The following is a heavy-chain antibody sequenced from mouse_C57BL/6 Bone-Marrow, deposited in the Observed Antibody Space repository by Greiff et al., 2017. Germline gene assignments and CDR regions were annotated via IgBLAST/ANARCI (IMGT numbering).Heavy chain of an antibody. Sequence: EVQLVESVGDLVKPGGSLQLSCAASGFTFSSYGMSWVRQTPDQRLEWVATISSGGSYTYYPDSVKGRFTISRDNAKNTLYLQMSSLKSEDTAMYYCARQGAGYWGQGTTLTVSS. J-gene: IGHJ2*01. CDR2: ISSGGSYT. CDR1: GFTFSSYG. V-gene: IGHV5-6*01. CDR3: ARQGAGY.